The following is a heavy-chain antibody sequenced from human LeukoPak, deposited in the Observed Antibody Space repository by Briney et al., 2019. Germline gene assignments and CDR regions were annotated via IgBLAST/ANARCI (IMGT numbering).Heavy chain of an antibody. CDR3: AKVGDSGSYFGFDY. J-gene: IGHJ4*02. CDR1: GFTFDDYA. CDR2: ISWNSDSI. D-gene: IGHD1-26*01. V-gene: IGHV3-9*01. Sequence: PGRSLRLSCAASGFTFDDYAMHWVRQAPGKGLEWVSGISWNSDSIGYADSVKGRFTISRDNAKNSLYLQMNSLRAEDTALYYCAKVGDSGSYFGFDYWGQGTLVTVSS.